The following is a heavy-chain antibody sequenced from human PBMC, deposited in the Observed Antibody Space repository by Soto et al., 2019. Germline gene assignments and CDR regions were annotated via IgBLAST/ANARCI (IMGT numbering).Heavy chain of an antibody. CDR1: GFTFSSYW. CDR2: IKQDGSEK. CDR3: ARDAIKEMATPYYYYYYGMDV. Sequence: LRLSCAASGFTFSSYWMSWVRQAPGKGLEWVANIKQDGSEKYYVDSVKGRFTISRDNAKNSLYLQMNSLRAEDTAVYYCARDAIKEMATPYYYYYYGMDVWGQGTTVTVSS. D-gene: IGHD2-21*01. J-gene: IGHJ6*02. V-gene: IGHV3-7*01.